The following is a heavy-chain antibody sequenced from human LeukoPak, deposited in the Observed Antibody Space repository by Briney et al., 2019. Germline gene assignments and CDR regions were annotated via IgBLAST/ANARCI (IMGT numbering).Heavy chain of an antibody. Sequence: SETLSLTCTVSGENKKTYYWIWMRQPPGKGLEWIGYIYYSGSTNYNPSLKSRVTISIDTSKNQFSLNLSSVTAADTAVYYCARSYCSGSCYAVGYFDNWGQGTLVTVSS. D-gene: IGHD2-21*02. CDR1: GENKKTYY. CDR3: ARSYCSGSCYAVGYFDN. V-gene: IGHV4-59*01. J-gene: IGHJ4*02. CDR2: IYYSGST.